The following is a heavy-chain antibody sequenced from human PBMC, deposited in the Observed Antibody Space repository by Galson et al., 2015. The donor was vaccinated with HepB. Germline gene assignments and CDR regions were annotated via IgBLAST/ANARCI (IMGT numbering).Heavy chain of an antibody. J-gene: IGHJ3*02. D-gene: IGHD4-17*01. CDR3: VREQYGDDDAFDI. CDR2: MTKSASSM. Sequence: SLRLSCAASGFNFSDDTMNWVRQAPGQGLEWVCSMTKSASSMHYADSVKGRFTISKDRMHLEMNSLRAEDTAVYYCVREQYGDDDAFDIWGQGTMVTVSS. CDR1: GFNFSDDT. V-gene: IGHV3-21*01.